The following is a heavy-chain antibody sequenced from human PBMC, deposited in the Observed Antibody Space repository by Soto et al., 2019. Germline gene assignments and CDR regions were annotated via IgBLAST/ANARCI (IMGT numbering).Heavy chain of an antibody. CDR3: ARESCSSTSCYALDY. V-gene: IGHV1-18*01. J-gene: IGHJ4*02. CDR2: ISAYNGNT. D-gene: IGHD2-2*01. CDR1: GYTFTSYG. Sequence: GPVKVSCKASGYTFTSYGISWVRQAPGQGLEWMGWISAYNGNTNYAQKLQGRVTMTTDTSTSTAYMELRSLRSDDTAVYYCARESCSSTSCYALDYWGQGTLVTAPQ.